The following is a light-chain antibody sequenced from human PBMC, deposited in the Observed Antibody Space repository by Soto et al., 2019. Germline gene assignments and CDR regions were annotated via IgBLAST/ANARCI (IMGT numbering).Light chain of an antibody. CDR1: QSVSSYY. Sequence: EIVLTQSPGTLSLSPGERATLSCRASQSVSSYYLAWYQQKPGQAPRLLIYAASSRATGIPDRFSGGGSGTDFTLTISRLEPEDFAVYYCLQYNDWPVYTFGQGTNVEVK. CDR2: AAS. CDR3: LQYNDWPVYT. J-gene: IGKJ2*01. V-gene: IGKV3-20*01.